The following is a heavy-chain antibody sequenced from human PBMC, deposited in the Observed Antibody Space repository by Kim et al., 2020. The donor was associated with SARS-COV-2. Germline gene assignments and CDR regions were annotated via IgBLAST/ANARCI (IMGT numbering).Heavy chain of an antibody. CDR1: GFTFNNYA. V-gene: IGHV3-23*01. D-gene: IGHD3-10*01. CDR3: AKAVLLWYLSTMDV. J-gene: IGHJ6*02. CDR2: ISASGGST. Sequence: GGSLRLSCAASGFTFNNYAMNWVRQAPGKGLEWVSAISASGGSTYYADSVKGRFTISRDNSEDTLYLQVSSLRAEDTAVYYCAKAVLLWYLSTMDVWGQGTTVTVSS.